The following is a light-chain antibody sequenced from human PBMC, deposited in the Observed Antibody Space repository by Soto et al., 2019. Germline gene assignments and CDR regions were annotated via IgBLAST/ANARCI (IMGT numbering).Light chain of an antibody. CDR1: QSIGSS. CDR3: QQYNGYSRT. V-gene: IGKV1-5*01. J-gene: IGKJ1*01. Sequence: DIQMTQSPSTLSASVGDRVTITCRASQSIGSSLAWYQQKPGKAPNLLISDASSLERGVPSRFSGSGSGTEFTLTIRSLQHDDFETYYCQQYNGYSRTLGQGTKVDIK. CDR2: DAS.